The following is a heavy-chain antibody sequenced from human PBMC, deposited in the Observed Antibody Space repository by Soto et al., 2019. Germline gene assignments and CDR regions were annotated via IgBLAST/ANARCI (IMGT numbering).Heavy chain of an antibody. Sequence: LRLSCAASGFTFSSYWMHWVRQAPGKGLVWDSRMNSDGSDTNYADSVKGRFTISRDNAKNTVYLQMNSLRVEDTAVYYCAREGMGFSNWFDPRGQGTLVTVSS. V-gene: IGHV3-74*01. CDR2: MNSDGSDT. D-gene: IGHD2-8*01. CDR1: GFTFSSYW. J-gene: IGHJ5*02. CDR3: AREGMGFSNWFDP.